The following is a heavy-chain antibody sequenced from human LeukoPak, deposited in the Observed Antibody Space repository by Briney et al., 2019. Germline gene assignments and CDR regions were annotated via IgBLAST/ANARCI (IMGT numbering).Heavy chain of an antibody. CDR1: GGTFSSYA. D-gene: IGHD3-10*01. CDR2: IIPIFGTA. CDR3: ARWPLMGSGSYYNVF. Sequence: SVKVSCKASGGTFSSYAISWVRQAPGQGLEWMGGIIPIFGTANYAQRFQGRVTITTDESTSTAYMELSSLRSEDTAVYYCARWPLMGSGSYYNVFWGQGTLVTVSS. J-gene: IGHJ4*02. V-gene: IGHV1-69*05.